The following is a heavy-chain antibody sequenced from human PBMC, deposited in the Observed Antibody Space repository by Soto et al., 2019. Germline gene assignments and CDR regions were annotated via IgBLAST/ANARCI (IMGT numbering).Heavy chain of an antibody. J-gene: IGHJ4*02. V-gene: IGHV1-69*01. CDR3: ARVYNWNDVRYDY. CDR1: GGTFSRQG. CDR2: IIPIFTTA. Sequence: QVHLVQSGAEVKKPGSSVKVSCKASGGTFSRQGISWVRQAPGQGLEWMGGIIPIFTTANYAQNFQGRVTITVDESTNKAYMELSSLRSEDTSIYYCARVYNWNDVRYDYGGQGTLVTVSS. D-gene: IGHD1-20*01.